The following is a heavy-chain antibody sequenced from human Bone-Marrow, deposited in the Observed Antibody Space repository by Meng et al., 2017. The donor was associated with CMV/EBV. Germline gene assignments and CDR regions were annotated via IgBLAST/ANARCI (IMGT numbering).Heavy chain of an antibody. V-gene: IGHV3-30*02. CDR2: KRYDGNNV. Sequence: GESLKISCAASGFSFNSYAMHWVRQPPGKGLEWVTFKRYDGNNVYYADSVKGRFTVSRDNSKNTLHLQMNRLRPEDTAVYYCAKGEYNSPSLLDYWGQGTLVTVSS. CDR3: AKGEYNSPSLLDY. J-gene: IGHJ4*02. CDR1: GFSFNSYA. D-gene: IGHD6-6*01.